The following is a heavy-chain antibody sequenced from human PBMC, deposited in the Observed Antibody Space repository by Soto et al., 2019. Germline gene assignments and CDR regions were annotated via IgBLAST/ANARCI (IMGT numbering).Heavy chain of an antibody. Sequence: ASVKVSCKASGGTFSSYAISWVRQAPGQGLEWMGGIIPIFGTANYAQKFQGRVTITADESTSTAYMELSSLRSEDTAVYYCARSGESSSWYVGKYFQHWGQGTLVTVSS. J-gene: IGHJ1*01. CDR1: GGTFSSYA. D-gene: IGHD6-13*01. CDR2: IIPIFGTA. CDR3: ARSGESSSWYVGKYFQH. V-gene: IGHV1-69*13.